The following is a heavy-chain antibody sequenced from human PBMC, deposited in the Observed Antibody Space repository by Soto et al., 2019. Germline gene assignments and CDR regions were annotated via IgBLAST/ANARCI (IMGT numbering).Heavy chain of an antibody. CDR1: GYTFTSYY. CDR2: INPSGGST. D-gene: IGHD3-10*01. V-gene: IGHV1-46*01. J-gene: IGHJ5*02. Sequence: GASVKVSCKASGYTFTSYYMHWVRQAPGQGLEWMGIINPSGGSTSYAQKFQGRVTTTRDTSTSTVYMELSSLRSEDTAVYYCARGMNYYGSGSYSQFDPWGQGTLVTVSS. CDR3: ARGMNYYGSGSYSQFDP.